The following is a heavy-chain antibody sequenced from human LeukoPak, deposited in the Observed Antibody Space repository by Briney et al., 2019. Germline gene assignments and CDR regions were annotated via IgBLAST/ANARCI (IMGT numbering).Heavy chain of an antibody. D-gene: IGHD3-3*01. Sequence: SETLSLTCTVSGGSISSSSYYWGWIRQPPGKGLEWIGYIYYTGNTNYNPSLKSRVTISVDTSKNQFSLKLSSVTAADTALYYSARVGSPLVTVFAWFDPWGQGTLVTVSS. V-gene: IGHV4-61*05. CDR2: IYYTGNT. CDR1: GGSISSSSYY. CDR3: ARVGSPLVTVFAWFDP. J-gene: IGHJ5*02.